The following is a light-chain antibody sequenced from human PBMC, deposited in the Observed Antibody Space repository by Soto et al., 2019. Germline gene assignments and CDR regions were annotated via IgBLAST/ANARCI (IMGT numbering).Light chain of an antibody. CDR2: LAS. V-gene: IGKV2-28*01. CDR1: QSLLQSNGNNH. J-gene: IGKJ5*01. Sequence: DIVLTQSPLSLPVTPGEPASISCRSSQSLLQSNGNNHVDWYLQRPGQSPQLLLYLASSRASGVPDRFSGSGSGTEFSLEISRVEAEDVGVYYCLQVAQSSLTFGQGIRLEI. CDR3: LQVAQSSLT.